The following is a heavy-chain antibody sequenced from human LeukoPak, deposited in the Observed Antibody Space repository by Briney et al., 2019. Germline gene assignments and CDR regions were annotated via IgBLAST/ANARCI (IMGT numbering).Heavy chain of an antibody. J-gene: IGHJ4*02. CDR3: ARVSTYYDYIWGSYYFDY. Sequence: GASVKVSCKASGGTFSSYAISWVRQAPGQGLEWMGGIIPIFGTANYAQKFQGRVTITADESTSTAYMELSSLRSEDTAVYYCARVSTYYDYIWGSYYFDYRGQGTLVTVSS. V-gene: IGHV1-69*13. D-gene: IGHD3-16*01. CDR1: GGTFSSYA. CDR2: IIPIFGTA.